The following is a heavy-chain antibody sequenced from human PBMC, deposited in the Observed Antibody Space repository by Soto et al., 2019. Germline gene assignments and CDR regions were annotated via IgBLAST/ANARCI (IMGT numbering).Heavy chain of an antibody. J-gene: IGHJ4*02. V-gene: IGHV3-74*01. Sequence: EVQLVESGGGLVQPGGSLRLSCAASGFTFSNYWMHWVRQAPGEGLVWVSRLNGDGSITTSADFVKGRFTISRDNGNSTLYRQISSLSGDDTAVYYCVRGGTSTIYWGLFANWGQGTLVTVSS. CDR1: GFTFSNYW. D-gene: IGHD1-1*01. CDR3: VRGGTSTIYWGLFAN. CDR2: LNGDGSIT.